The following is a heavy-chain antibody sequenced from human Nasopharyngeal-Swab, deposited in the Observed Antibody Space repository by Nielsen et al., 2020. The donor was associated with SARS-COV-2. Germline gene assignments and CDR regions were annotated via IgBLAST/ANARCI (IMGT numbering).Heavy chain of an antibody. D-gene: IGHD3-9*01. J-gene: IGHJ6*02. CDR2: ISSSSSYI. V-gene: IGHV3-21*01. CDR1: GFTFSSYP. CDR3: ARGCVLTGPSCYYYGMDV. Sequence: GESLKISCAASGFTFSSYPMNWVRQAPGKGLEWVSSISSSSSYIYYADSVKGRFTISRDNAKNSLYLQMNSLRAEDTAVYYCARGCVLTGPSCYYYGMDVWGQGTTVTVSS.